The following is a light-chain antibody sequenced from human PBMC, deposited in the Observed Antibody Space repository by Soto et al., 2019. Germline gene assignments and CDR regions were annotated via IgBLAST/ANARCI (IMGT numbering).Light chain of an antibody. J-gene: IGKJ1*01. Sequence: DIVMTQSPDSLAVSLGERATINCKSSLTVLYSSNNKNYLAWYQQKPRQPPKLLIYWASTRESGVPDRFSGSGSGTDFTLTISSLQAEDFAVYYCQQRSNWTWTFGQGTKVEIK. V-gene: IGKV4-1*01. CDR3: QQRSNWTWT. CDR1: LTVLYSSNNKNY. CDR2: WAS.